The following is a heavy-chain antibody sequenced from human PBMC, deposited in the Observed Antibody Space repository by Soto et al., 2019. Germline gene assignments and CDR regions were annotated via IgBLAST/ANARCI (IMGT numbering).Heavy chain of an antibody. D-gene: IGHD1-1*01. Sequence: GGSLRLSCAASGFTFHIFWMHWVRQVPGKGLVWVSRISTDGSTTSYADSVKGRFTISRDNAKNTLYLQMNNLRAEDTTVYYCARDLAGSHDFWGQGTLVTVSS. CDR2: ISTDGSTT. CDR3: ARDLAGSHDF. J-gene: IGHJ4*02. CDR1: GFTFHIFW. V-gene: IGHV3-74*01.